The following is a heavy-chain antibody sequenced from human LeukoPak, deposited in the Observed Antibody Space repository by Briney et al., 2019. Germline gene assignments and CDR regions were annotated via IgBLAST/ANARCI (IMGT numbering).Heavy chain of an antibody. V-gene: IGHV4-38-2*01. CDR3: ASGSGHLFDD. J-gene: IGHJ4*02. CDR1: GASISSGYY. Sequence: SETLSLTCAVSGASISSGYYWAWVRQPPGKGLEWIASIHGTGNTYYNPPLKSRVTMSLDTSKNHFSLTPKSVTAADTAVYFCASGSGHLFDDWGQGTLVTVSS. CDR2: IHGTGNT. D-gene: IGHD2-15*01.